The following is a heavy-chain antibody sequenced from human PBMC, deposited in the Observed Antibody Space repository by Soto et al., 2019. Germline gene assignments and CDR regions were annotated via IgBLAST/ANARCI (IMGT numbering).Heavy chain of an antibody. CDR2: VYWDDDE. CDR1: GFSLSTTAEG. D-gene: IGHD2-2*01. CDR3: AHGSCSSADCYPNPYLDY. J-gene: IGHJ4*02. Sequence: QITLKESGPTLVNPTQTLTLTCTFSGFSLSTTAEGVGWIRQPPGKALEWLALVYWDDDERYSPSLKSRLTITKDTSKNQVVLTMTNVDPVGTATYYCAHGSCSSADCYPNPYLDYWGQGILVTVSS. V-gene: IGHV2-5*02.